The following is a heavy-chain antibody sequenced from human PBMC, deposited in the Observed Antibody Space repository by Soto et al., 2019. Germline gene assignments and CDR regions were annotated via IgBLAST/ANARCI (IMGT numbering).Heavy chain of an antibody. Sequence: ASVKVSCKASGYTFTNNDVSWVRQATGQGLEWTGWMNPGSGDTGYAQKFQGRVTMTRDISIATAYMELNSLTSEDTAIYYCARMESFGSLNWFDPWGQGTLVTVSS. J-gene: IGHJ5*02. CDR1: GYTFTNND. CDR2: MNPGSGDT. D-gene: IGHD5-18*01. V-gene: IGHV1-8*01. CDR3: ARMESFGSLNWFDP.